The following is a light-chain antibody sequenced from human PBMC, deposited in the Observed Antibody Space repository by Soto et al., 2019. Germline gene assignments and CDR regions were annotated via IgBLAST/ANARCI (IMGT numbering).Light chain of an antibody. V-gene: IGLV2-23*02. J-gene: IGLJ1*01. Sequence: QSVLTQPASVSRSPGQSITISCSGTTSDVGIVSWYQHHPGKVPKLMLYEVSKRPSGVPDRFSGSKSGNTASLTISGLQAEDEADYYCCSYAGRDTLYVFGSGTKVTVL. CDR3: CSYAGRDTLYV. CDR2: EVS. CDR1: TSDVGI.